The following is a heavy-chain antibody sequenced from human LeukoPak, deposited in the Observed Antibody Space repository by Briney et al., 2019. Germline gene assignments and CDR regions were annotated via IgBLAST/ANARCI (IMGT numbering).Heavy chain of an antibody. CDR1: WGFISSSSYY. D-gene: IGHD5-24*01. CDR3: ARHGRDGYNYRGVFDN. Sequence: NPSETLSLTCTVSWGFISSSSYYGGCLRQPPGKGLEWIGTIYYTVSTYYNPSLRSRLTISVDTSKNQFSLRLSSVTAADTAVFYCARHGRDGYNYRGVFDNWGQGTLVTVSS. J-gene: IGHJ4*02. V-gene: IGHV4-39*01. CDR2: IYYTVST.